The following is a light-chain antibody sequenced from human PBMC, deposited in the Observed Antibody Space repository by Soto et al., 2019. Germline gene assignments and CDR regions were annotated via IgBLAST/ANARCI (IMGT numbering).Light chain of an antibody. CDR3: HQYGSSPWT. J-gene: IGKJ1*01. Sequence: EIVMTQSPATLSVSPGERATLSCRASQSVSSNLAWYQQKPGQAPRLLMYGASTRATGIPARFSGSGSGTEFTLTISSLQSEDFAVYYCHQYGSSPWTFGQGTKVDIK. V-gene: IGKV3-15*01. CDR1: QSVSSN. CDR2: GAS.